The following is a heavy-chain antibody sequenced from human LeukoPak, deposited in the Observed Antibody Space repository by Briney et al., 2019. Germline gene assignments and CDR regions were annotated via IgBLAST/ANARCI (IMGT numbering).Heavy chain of an antibody. V-gene: IGHV3-21*01. D-gene: IGHD1-26*01. CDR2: IISSSSYI. CDR1: GFTFSSYS. CDR3: ARNWGSYFPLYYFDY. Sequence: PGGSLRLSCAASGFTFSSYSMNWVRHAPGKGLEWVSSIISSSSYIYYADSVKGRFTISRDNAKNSLYLQMNSLRAEDTAVYYCARNWGSYFPLYYFDYWGQGTLVTVSS. J-gene: IGHJ4*02.